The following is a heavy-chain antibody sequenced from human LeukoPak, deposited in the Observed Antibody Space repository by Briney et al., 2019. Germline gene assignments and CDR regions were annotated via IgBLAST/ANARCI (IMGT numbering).Heavy chain of an antibody. CDR2: INHSGST. CDR1: GGSFSGYY. D-gene: IGHD3-22*01. Sequence: SETLSLTCAVYGGSFSGYYWSWIRQPPGKGLEWIGEINHSGSTNYNPSLKSRVTISVDKSKNQFSLKLSSVTAADTAVYYCARVVQSTDSSGFYLPEYFQHWGQGTLVTVSS. CDR3: ARVVQSTDSSGFYLPEYFQH. J-gene: IGHJ1*01. V-gene: IGHV4-34*01.